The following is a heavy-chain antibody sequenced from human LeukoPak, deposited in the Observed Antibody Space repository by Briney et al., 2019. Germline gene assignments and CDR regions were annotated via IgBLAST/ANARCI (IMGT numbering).Heavy chain of an antibody. CDR1: GYTFTGYY. D-gene: IGHD5-18*01. J-gene: IGHJ6*02. Sequence: ASVEVSCKASGYTFTGYYMHWVRQAPGQGLEWMGWINPNSGGTNYAQKFQGRVTMTRDTSISTAYMELSRLRSDDTAVYYCAREAGYSYGYIDYYYGMDVWGQGTTVTVSS. CDR3: AREAGYSYGYIDYYYGMDV. CDR2: INPNSGGT. V-gene: IGHV1-2*02.